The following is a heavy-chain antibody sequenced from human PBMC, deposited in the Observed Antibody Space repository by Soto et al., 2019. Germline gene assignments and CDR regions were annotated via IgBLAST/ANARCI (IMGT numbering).Heavy chain of an antibody. CDR3: ARFRSIPHCSSTSCYQGANWFDP. CDR2: TYYRSKWYN. D-gene: IGHD2-2*01. Sequence: SQTLSLTCAISGDSVSSNSAAWNWIRQSPSRGLEWLGRTYYRSKWYNDYAVSVKSRITINPDTSKNQFSLQLNSVTPEDTAVYYCARFRSIPHCSSTSCYQGANWFDPWGQGTLVTVSS. V-gene: IGHV6-1*01. J-gene: IGHJ5*02. CDR1: GDSVSSNSAA.